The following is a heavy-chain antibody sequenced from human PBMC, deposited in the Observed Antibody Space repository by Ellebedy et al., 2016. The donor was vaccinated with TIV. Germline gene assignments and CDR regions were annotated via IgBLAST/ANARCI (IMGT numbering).Heavy chain of an antibody. J-gene: IGHJ4*02. V-gene: IGHV4-34*08. D-gene: IGHD6-6*01. CDR3: AKSLHYSTSSFFDF. Sequence: GSLRLXXAASGFTFSGYWMHWVRQAPGKGLEWIGEINHSGSTNYNPSLKNRVTISVDTSKNQFSLKLSSVTAADTAVYYCAKSLHYSTSSFFDFWGQGTLVTVSS. CDR1: GFTFSGYW. CDR2: INHSGST.